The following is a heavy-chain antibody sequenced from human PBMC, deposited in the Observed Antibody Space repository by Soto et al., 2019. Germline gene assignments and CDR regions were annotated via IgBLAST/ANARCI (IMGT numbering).Heavy chain of an antibody. J-gene: IGHJ5*02. V-gene: IGHV4-59*01. CDR2: IYYSGST. D-gene: IGHD3-9*01. Sequence: ASETLSLTCTVSGGSISSYYWSWIRQPPGKGLEWIGYIYYSGSTNYNPSLKSRVTISVDASKNQFSLKRSSVTAADTAVYYCAREGRYYDILTGYYRTNWFDPWGQGTLVTVSS. CDR1: GGSISSYY. CDR3: AREGRYYDILTGYYRTNWFDP.